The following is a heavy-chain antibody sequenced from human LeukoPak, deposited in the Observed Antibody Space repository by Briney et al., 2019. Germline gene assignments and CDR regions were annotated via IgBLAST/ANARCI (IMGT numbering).Heavy chain of an antibody. V-gene: IGHV4-4*07. J-gene: IGHJ5*02. D-gene: IGHD3-9*01. CDR1: GGSISGYY. CDR3: ARDLYDILTGYPQGFDP. Sequence: SETLSLTCTVSGGSISGYYWSWIRQPAGKGLEWIGRIYTSGSTNYNPSLKSRVTISVDKSKNRFSLKLSSVTAADTAVYYCARDLYDILTGYPQGFDPWGQGTLVTVSS. CDR2: IYTSGST.